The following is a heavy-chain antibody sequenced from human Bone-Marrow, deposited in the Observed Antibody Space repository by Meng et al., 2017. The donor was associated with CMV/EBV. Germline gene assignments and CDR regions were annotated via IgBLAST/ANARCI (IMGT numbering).Heavy chain of an antibody. J-gene: IGHJ4*02. D-gene: IGHD3-10*01. CDR1: GGTFSSYA. Sequence: SVKVSCKASGGTFSSYAISWVRQAPGQGLEWMGGIIPILGIANYAQKFQGRVTITADKSTSTAYMELSSLRSEDTAVYYCARDNYYGSGSYPGVFDYWGQGTLVTSSS. CDR3: ARDNYYGSGSYPGVFDY. CDR2: IIPILGIA. V-gene: IGHV1-69*10.